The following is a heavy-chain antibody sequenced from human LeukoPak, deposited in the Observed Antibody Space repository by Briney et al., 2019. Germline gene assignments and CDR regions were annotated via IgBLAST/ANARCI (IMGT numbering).Heavy chain of an antibody. CDR2: IYYSGST. CDR3: ARDGSGVLYGMDV. Sequence: SETLSLTCTVSGGSISSSSYYWGWIRQPPGKGLEWIGSIYYSGSTYYNPSLKSRVTISVDTSKNQFSLKLSSVTAADTAVYYCARDGSGVLYGMDVWGQGTTVTVSS. CDR1: GGSISSSSYY. J-gene: IGHJ6*02. D-gene: IGHD1-26*01. V-gene: IGHV4-39*07.